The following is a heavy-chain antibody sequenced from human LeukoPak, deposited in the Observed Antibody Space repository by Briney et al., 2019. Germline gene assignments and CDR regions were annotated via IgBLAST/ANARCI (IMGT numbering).Heavy chain of an antibody. J-gene: IGHJ4*02. V-gene: IGHV1-2*02. Sequence: ASVKVSCTASGYTFTDYYYIHWVRPAPGQGLEWMGWLNPKSGDTNYAQKFQGRVTVTRDTSISTAYMELSRLKSDDTAVYYCARPSSTDYVWGQGTQVTVSS. CDR1: GYTFTDYY. CDR3: ARPSSTDYV. CDR2: LNPKSGDT. D-gene: IGHD2-2*01.